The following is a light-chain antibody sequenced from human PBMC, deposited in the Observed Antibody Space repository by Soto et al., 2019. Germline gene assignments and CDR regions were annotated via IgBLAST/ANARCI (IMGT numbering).Light chain of an antibody. Sequence: AIQLTQSPSALSASVGDRVTITCRASLEIRNDLGWYQQKPGKAPKLLIYAASILQSGVPSRFSGSGSGTDFTLSISSLQPEDFATYYCQQSYSTPTPPTFGQGTKLEI. V-gene: IGKV1-6*02. CDR2: AAS. J-gene: IGKJ2*01. CDR3: QQSYSTPTPPT. CDR1: LEIRND.